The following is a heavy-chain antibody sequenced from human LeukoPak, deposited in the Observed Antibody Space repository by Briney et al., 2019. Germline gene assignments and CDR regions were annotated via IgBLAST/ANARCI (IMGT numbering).Heavy chain of an antibody. D-gene: IGHD6-13*01. CDR1: GGSISNGGYY. J-gene: IGHJ6*04. V-gene: IGHV4-31*03. CDR2: IYYSGNT. CDR3: ARLEAAGDYYYGMDV. Sequence: HTLSLTCTVSGGSISNGGYYWTWIRQHPGKGLEWIGYIYYSGNTYYSPSLKSRLTISIDTSKNQFSLKLSSVTAADTAVYYCARLEAAGDYYYGMDVWGKGTTVTVSS.